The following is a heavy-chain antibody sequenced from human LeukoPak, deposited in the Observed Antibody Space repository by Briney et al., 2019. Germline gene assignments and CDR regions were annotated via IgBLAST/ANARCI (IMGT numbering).Heavy chain of an antibody. Sequence: GRSLTLSCAASGVALSDYAMKCVRVAPGGGERWVSNMSGSGGSTYYEDSVKGRFSNSRDNSQNDLSLQMNSLRAEDTALYYCVKGGQRYDFWRCDYWGQGTVVTVLS. CDR3: VKGGQRYDFWRCDY. D-gene: IGHD3-3*01. V-gene: IGHV3-23*01. CDR1: GVALSDYA. J-gene: IGHJ4*02. CDR2: MSGSGGST.